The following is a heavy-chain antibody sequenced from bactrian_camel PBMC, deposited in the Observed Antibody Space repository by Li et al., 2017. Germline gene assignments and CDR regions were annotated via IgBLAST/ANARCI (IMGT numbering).Heavy chain of an antibody. Sequence: HVQLVESGGGSVQAGGSMRLSCVVSGYTYPRGCLGWFRQAPGKEREGVANILEDGEEDYASPVEGRFTISKDNADNTLYLHMSSLEPKDTAMYYCAASTDCRDRWSSDSYQYWGQGTQVTVS. CDR1: GYTYPRGC. D-gene: IGHD2*01. CDR2: ILEDGEE. CDR3: AASTDCRDRWSSDSYQY. J-gene: IGHJ4*01. V-gene: IGHV3S55*01.